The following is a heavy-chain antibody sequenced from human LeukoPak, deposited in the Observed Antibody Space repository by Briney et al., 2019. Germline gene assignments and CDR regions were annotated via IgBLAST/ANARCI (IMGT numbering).Heavy chain of an antibody. CDR3: ARRIAAAGVGIVY. J-gene: IGHJ4*02. CDR2: MNPDSGNT. CDR1: GHTFTSYD. D-gene: IGHD6-13*01. V-gene: IGHV1-8*01. Sequence: GASVKVSCEASGHTFTSYDINWVRQATGQGLEWMGWMNPDSGNTGYAQKFQGRVTMTRNPSISTAYMELSSLTPEDTAVYYCARRIAAAGVGIVYWGQGTLVTVSS.